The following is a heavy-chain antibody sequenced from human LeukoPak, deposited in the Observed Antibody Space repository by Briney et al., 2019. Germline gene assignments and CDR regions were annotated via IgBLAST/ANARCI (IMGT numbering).Heavy chain of an antibody. V-gene: IGHV3-21*01. CDR2: ISSSSSYI. CDR1: GFTFSSYS. D-gene: IGHD3-16*02. J-gene: IGHJ4*02. CDR3: ASYYVWGSYRPLY. Sequence: PGGSLRPSCAASGFTFSSYSMNWVRQAPGKGLEWVSSISSSSSYIYYADSVKGRFTISRDNAKNSLYLQMNSLRAEDTAVYYCASYYVWGSYRPLYWGQGTLVTVSS.